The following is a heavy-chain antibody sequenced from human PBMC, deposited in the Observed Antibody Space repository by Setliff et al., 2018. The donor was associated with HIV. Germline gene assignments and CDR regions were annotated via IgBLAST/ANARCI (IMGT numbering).Heavy chain of an antibody. CDR2: INSDGSSI. CDR3: AKPLTQWGVSPYHYAVDV. Sequence: GSLRLSCAASGFIFSNYWMHWVRQAPGKGLVWVSRINSDGSSISYADSVKGRFTISTDNTKNTLYLQMNSLRAEDTAVYYCAKPLTQWGVSPYHYAVDVWGQGTTVTVSS. D-gene: IGHD1-26*01. CDR1: GFIFSNYW. J-gene: IGHJ6*02. V-gene: IGHV3-74*01.